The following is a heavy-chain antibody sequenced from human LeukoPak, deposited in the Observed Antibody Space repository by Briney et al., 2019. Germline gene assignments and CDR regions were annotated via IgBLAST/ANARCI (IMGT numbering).Heavy chain of an antibody. D-gene: IGHD3-22*01. J-gene: IGHJ4*02. V-gene: IGHV4-59*08. Sequence: PSETLSLTCTVSGGSISSDYWSWIRQPPGKGLEWIGYIYYSGSTNYNPSLYCSGSTNYNPSLKSRVTISLDTSKNQFSLKLSSVTVADTAVYYCARQYDSSGYWYYFDYWGQGTLVTVSS. CDR3: ARQYDSSGYWYYFDY. CDR1: GGSISSDY. CDR2: IYYSGSTNYNPSLYCSGST.